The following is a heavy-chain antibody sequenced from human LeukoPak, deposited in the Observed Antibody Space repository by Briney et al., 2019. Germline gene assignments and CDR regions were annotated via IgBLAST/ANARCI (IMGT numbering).Heavy chain of an antibody. D-gene: IGHD3-10*01. CDR1: GLTVSSNY. V-gene: IGHV3-66*01. J-gene: IGHJ4*02. CDR2: IYSGGRT. CDR3: ARDLYYGSGGYYFDY. Sequence: GVSLRLSCAAPGLTVSSNYMSWVRQAPGKGLEWVSVIYSGGRTFYADSVKGRFIISRDNSKNTLFLQMNSLRAEDTAVYYCARDLYYGSGGYYFDYWGQGTLVTVSS.